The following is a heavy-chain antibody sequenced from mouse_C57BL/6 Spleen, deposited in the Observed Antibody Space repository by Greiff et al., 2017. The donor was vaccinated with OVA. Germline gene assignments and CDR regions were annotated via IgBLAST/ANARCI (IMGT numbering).Heavy chain of an antibody. V-gene: IGHV1-59*01. J-gene: IGHJ3*01. CDR3: ARGDYGNYPFAY. D-gene: IGHD2-1*01. CDR2: IDPSDSYT. CDR1: GYTFTSYW. Sequence: QVQLQQPGAELVRPGTSVKLSCKASGYTFTSYWMHWVKQRPGQGLEWIGVIDPSDSYTNYNQKFKGKATLTVDTSSSTAYMQLSSLTSEDSAVYYCARGDYGNYPFAYWGQGTLVTVSA.